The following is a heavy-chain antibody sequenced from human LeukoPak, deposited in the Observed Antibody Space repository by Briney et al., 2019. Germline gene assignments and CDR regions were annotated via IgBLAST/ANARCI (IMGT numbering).Heavy chain of an antibody. V-gene: IGHV3-9*01. CDR2: ISWNSGSI. CDR3: AKAPYYYDSSGYLDY. CDR1: GFTFDGYA. D-gene: IGHD3-22*01. Sequence: PGGSLRLSCAASGFTFDGYAMHWVRQAPGKGLEWVSGISWNSGSIGYADSVKGRFTISRDNAKNSLYLQMNSLRAEDTALYYCAKAPYYYDSSGYLDYWGQGTLVTVSS. J-gene: IGHJ4*02.